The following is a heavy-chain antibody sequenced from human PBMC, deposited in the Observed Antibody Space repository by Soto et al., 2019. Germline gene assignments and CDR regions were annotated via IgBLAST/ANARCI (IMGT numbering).Heavy chain of an antibody. J-gene: IGHJ4*02. CDR2: IYYSGST. Sequence: TLSVTCTVSGGYIISGGCYWSRIRQHPGKGLEWIGYIYYSGSTYYNPSLKSRVTISVDTSKNQFSLKLSSVTAADTAVYYCARSGYSYGPNPLLYWGQGTLVTVSS. D-gene: IGHD5-18*01. CDR3: ARSGYSYGPNPLLY. CDR1: GGYIISGGCY. V-gene: IGHV4-31*03.